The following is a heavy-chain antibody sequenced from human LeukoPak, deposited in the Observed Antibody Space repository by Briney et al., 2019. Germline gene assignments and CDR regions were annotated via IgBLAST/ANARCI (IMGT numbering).Heavy chain of an antibody. CDR1: GGSISSGSYY. CDR3: ASTYDSSGYYYPFDY. D-gene: IGHD3-22*01. V-gene: IGHV4-61*02. Sequence: SQTLSLTCTVSGGSISSGSYYWSWIRQPAGKGLEWIGRTYTSGSTNYNPSLKSRVTISVDTSKNQFSLKLSSVTAADTAVYYCASTYDSSGYYYPFDYWGQGTLVTVSS. CDR2: TYTSGST. J-gene: IGHJ4*02.